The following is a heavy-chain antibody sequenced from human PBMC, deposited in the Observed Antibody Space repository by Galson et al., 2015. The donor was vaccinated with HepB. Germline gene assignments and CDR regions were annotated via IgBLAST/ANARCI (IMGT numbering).Heavy chain of an antibody. CDR2: ISTSSGNT. D-gene: IGHD4-11*01. V-gene: IGHV1-18*01. CDR1: GYTFTKYG. CDR3: ARSTVTTNSDYFDP. J-gene: IGHJ5*02. Sequence: SVKVSCKASGYTFTKYGVSWVRLAPGQGLEWMGWISTSSGNTKYAQRVQGRVTMTTDTSTTTAYMELRNLRSDDTAVYYCARSTVTTNSDYFDPWGQGTLVTVSS.